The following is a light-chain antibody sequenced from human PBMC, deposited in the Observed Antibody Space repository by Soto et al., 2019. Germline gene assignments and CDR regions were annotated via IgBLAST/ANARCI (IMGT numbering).Light chain of an antibody. J-gene: IGLJ1*01. V-gene: IGLV2-8*01. Sequence: QSVLTQPPSASGSPGQSVTISCTGTSSDVGGYNYVSWYQHHPGKAPKLMIYEVSKRPSGVPDRFSGSKSGNTASLTVSGLQADDEADYYCSSYAGSNNVYVFGTGTKLTVL. CDR3: SSYAGSNNVYV. CDR2: EVS. CDR1: SSDVGGYNY.